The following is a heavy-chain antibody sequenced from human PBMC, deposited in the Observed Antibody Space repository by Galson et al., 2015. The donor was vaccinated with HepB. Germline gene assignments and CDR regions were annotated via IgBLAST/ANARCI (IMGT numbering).Heavy chain of an antibody. CDR2: ISYDGSNK. D-gene: IGHD6-13*01. CDR1: GFTFSSYA. J-gene: IGHJ4*02. V-gene: IGHV3-30*04. Sequence: SLRLSCAASGFTFSSYAMHWVRQAPGKGLEWVAVISYDGSNKYYADSVKGRFTISRDNSKNTLYLQMNSLRAEDTAVYYCARDFAPPGYSRGVGYWGQGTLVTVSS. CDR3: ARDFAPPGYSRGVGY.